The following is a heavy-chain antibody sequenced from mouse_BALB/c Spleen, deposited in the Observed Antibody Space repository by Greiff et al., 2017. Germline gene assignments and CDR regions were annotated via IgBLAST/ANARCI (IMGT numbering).Heavy chain of an antibody. CDR2: ISSGSSTI. CDR3: ARSTVVAKAMDY. CDR1: GFTFSSFG. V-gene: IGHV5-17*02. Sequence: EVQLVESGGGLVQPGGSRKLSCAASGFTFSSFGMHWVRQAPEKGLEWVAYISSGSSTIYYADTVKGRFTISRDNPKNTLFLQMTSLRSEDTAMYYCARSTVVAKAMDYWGQGTSVTVSS. D-gene: IGHD1-1*01. J-gene: IGHJ4*01.